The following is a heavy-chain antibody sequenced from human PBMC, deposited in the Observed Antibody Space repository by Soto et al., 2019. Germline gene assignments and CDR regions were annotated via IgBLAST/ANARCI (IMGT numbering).Heavy chain of an antibody. V-gene: IGHV4-30-4*08. CDR1: GGSISNDDYY. CDR2: IYYNGNT. Sequence: SETLSLTCTVSGGSISNDDYYWTWIRQHPGKGLEWIGHIYYNGNTYYNPSLKSRLTMSLDTSQNQFSLHLTTVIAADSASYFCARATTVTSSFFYYGLDVWGQGTTVTVSS. CDR3: ARATTVTSSFFYYGLDV. J-gene: IGHJ6*02. D-gene: IGHD4-17*01.